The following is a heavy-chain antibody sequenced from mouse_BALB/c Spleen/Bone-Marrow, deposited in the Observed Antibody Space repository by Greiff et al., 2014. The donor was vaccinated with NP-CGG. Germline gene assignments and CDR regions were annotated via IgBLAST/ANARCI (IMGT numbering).Heavy chain of an antibody. J-gene: IGHJ4*01. Sequence: VQLKESGPGFVKPSQSLSLTCSVTGYSITSGYYWNWIRQFPGNKLEWMGYISYDGSNNYNPSLKNRISITRDTSKNQFFLKLNSVTTEDTATYYCAREGEDYYAMDYWGQGTSVTVSS. CDR1: GYSITSGYY. V-gene: IGHV3-6*02. CDR3: AREGEDYYAMDY. CDR2: ISYDGSN.